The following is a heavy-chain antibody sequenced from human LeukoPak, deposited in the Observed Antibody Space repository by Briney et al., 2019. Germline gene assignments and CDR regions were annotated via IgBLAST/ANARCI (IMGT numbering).Heavy chain of an antibody. V-gene: IGHV3-23*01. CDR2: ISGSGGST. Sequence: GGSLRLSCAASGFTFSSYAMSWVRQAPGKGLEWVSAISGSGGSTYYADSVKGRFTISRDNSKNTLYLQMNSLRAEDTAVYYCSKLHTYYDYVWGSYVGPLDYWGQGTLVTVSS. CDR3: SKLHTYYDYVWGSYVGPLDY. D-gene: IGHD3-16*01. J-gene: IGHJ4*02. CDR1: GFTFSSYA.